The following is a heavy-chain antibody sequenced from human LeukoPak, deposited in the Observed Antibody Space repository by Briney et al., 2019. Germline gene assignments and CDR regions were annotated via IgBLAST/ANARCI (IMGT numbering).Heavy chain of an antibody. CDR1: GGTFSSYA. CDR2: IIPIFGTA. CDR3: ARAPSNPIVVVPAAMYYYYYYMDV. V-gene: IGHV1-69*05. Sequence: ASVKVSCKASGGTFSSYAISWVRQAPGQGLEWMGRIIPIFGTANYAQKFQGRVTITTDESTSTAYMGLSSLRSEDTAVYYCARAPSNPIVVVPAAMYYYYYYMDVWGKGTTVTVSS. J-gene: IGHJ6*03. D-gene: IGHD2-2*01.